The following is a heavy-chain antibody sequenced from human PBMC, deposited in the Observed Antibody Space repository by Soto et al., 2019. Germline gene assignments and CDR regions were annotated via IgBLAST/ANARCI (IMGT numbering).Heavy chain of an antibody. CDR3: AKGRGYDSGGGAQPDY. J-gene: IGHJ4*02. Sequence: QVQLVQSGAEVKKPGSSVKVSCKASGGTFSSYAISWVRQSPGKGLDWMGGLIPIFGTANYAQKFKGRVTITEDESTSTAYMERSSLRAAVTDVYYWAKGRGYDSGGGAQPDYWGQGTPVTVSS. D-gene: IGHD5-12*01. V-gene: IGHV1-69*01. CDR1: GGTFSSYA. CDR2: LIPIFGTA.